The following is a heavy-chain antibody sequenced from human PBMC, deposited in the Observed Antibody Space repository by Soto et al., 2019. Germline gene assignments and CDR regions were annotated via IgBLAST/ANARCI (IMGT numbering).Heavy chain of an antibody. Sequence: PSETLSLTCVVYGGSFSGYYWSWIRQPPGKGLEWIGEINHSGSTNYNPSLKSRVTISVDTSKNQFSLKLSSVTAADTAVYYCARVRNYYGSGSYYTRYYGMDVWGQGTTVT. CDR2: INHSGST. CDR1: GGSFSGYY. D-gene: IGHD3-10*01. J-gene: IGHJ6*02. CDR3: ARVRNYYGSGSYYTRYYGMDV. V-gene: IGHV4-34*01.